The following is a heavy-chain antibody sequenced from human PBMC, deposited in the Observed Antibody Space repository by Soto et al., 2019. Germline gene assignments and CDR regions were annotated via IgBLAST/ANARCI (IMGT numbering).Heavy chain of an antibody. CDR2: ISVDSGNT. CDR1: GYIFTSYG. J-gene: IGHJ6*03. CDR3: ARFNGSGTNYYMDV. V-gene: IGHV1-18*01. D-gene: IGHD3-10*01. Sequence: QLQLVQSGAELKKPGASAKVSCKASGYIFTSYGISWVRQAPGQGLEWMAWISVDSGNTNYAQNSQGRVTMTTDTSASTAHMELRSLRSDDTAVYYCARFNGSGTNYYMDVWGKGTTVIVSS.